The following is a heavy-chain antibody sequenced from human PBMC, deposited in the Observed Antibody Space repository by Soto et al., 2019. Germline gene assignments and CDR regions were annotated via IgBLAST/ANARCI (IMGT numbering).Heavy chain of an antibody. CDR2: ISWDGGST. V-gene: IGHV3-43*01. CDR1: GFTFDDYT. J-gene: IGHJ6*02. CDR3: AKESGGSSYYYYYGMDV. Sequence: GGSLRLSCAASGFTFDDYTMHWVRQAPGKGLEWVSLISWDGGSTYYADSVKGRFTISRDNSKNSLYLQMNSLRTEDTALYYCAKESGGSSYYYYYGMDVWGQGTTVTVSS.